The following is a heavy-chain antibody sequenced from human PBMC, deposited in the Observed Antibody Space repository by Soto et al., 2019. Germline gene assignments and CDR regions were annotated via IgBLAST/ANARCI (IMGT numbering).Heavy chain of an antibody. CDR1: GDSVSSNRGA. CDR2: TYYRSKWYN. Sequence: QVQLQQSGPGLVKPSQTLSLTCDISGDSVSSNRGAWTWIRQSPSRGLEWLGRTYYRSKWYNEYGLSVKRRITINADTSKNKFPLQLNSVTPEDAAVYYCARWDHDYGYLDVWGLGTTVTVSS. V-gene: IGHV6-1*01. D-gene: IGHD4-17*01. J-gene: IGHJ6*02. CDR3: ARWDHDYGYLDV.